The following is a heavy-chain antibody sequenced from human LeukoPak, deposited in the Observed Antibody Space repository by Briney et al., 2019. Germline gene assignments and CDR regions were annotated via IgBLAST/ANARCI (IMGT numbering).Heavy chain of an antibody. D-gene: IGHD5-18*01. CDR3: ARDSGYSYGYGFAN. V-gene: IGHV4-4*02. Sequence: SETLSLTCAVSGGSISSSNWWSWVRQPPGKGLEWIGEIYHSGSTYYNPSLKSRVTISVDTSKNQFSLKLSSVTAADTAVYYCARDSGYSYGYGFANWGQGTLVTVSS. J-gene: IGHJ4*02. CDR2: IYHSGST. CDR1: GGSISSSNW.